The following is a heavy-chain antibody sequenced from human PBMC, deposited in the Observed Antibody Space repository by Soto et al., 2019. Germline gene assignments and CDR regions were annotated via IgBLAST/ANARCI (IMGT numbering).Heavy chain of an antibody. Sequence: PGGSLRLSCAASGFTFSSYAMSWVRQAPGKGLEWVSAISGSGGSTYYADSVKGRFTISRDNSKNTLYLQMNSLRAEDTAVYYCAIDIVGATPPDYYYGMDVWGQGTTVSVSS. CDR3: AIDIVGATPPDYYYGMDV. D-gene: IGHD1-26*01. CDR2: ISGSGGST. J-gene: IGHJ6*02. CDR1: GFTFSSYA. V-gene: IGHV3-23*01.